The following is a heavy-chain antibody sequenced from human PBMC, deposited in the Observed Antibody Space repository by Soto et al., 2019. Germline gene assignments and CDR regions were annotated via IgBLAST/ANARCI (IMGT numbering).Heavy chain of an antibody. D-gene: IGHD1-1*01. CDR3: ARTGPQGGADFDY. J-gene: IGHJ4*02. CDR1: GDSVSSNSAA. Sequence: SETLSLTCAISGDSVSSNSAAWNWIRQSPSRGLEWLGRTYYRSKWSSNYAVSVKSRITINPDTSKNQFSLQLNSVTPEDTAVYYCARTGPQGGADFDYWGQGTLVTVSS. CDR2: TYYRSKWSS. V-gene: IGHV6-1*01.